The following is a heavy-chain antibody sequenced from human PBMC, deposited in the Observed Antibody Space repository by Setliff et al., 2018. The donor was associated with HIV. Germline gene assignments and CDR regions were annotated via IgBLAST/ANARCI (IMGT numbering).Heavy chain of an antibody. CDR2: IIPFFATA. J-gene: IGHJ4*02. CDR1: GGTLSNSA. CDR3: AREEDGEP. Sequence: VASVKVSCKASGGTLSNSAISWVRQAPGQGLEWMGGIIPFFATANYAQKFQGRVTITADESTNTAYMDLSSLRSEDTAIYYCAREEDGEPWGQGTLVTVSS. V-gene: IGHV1-69*13. D-gene: IGHD3-10*01.